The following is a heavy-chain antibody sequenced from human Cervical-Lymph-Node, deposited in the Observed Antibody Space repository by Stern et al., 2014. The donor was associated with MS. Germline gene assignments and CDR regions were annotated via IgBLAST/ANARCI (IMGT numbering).Heavy chain of an antibody. CDR3: ARGVTAVTNYVPNWCFDL. CDR1: GGSITNRDY. D-gene: IGHD4-11*01. V-gene: IGHV4-39*02. CDR2: VYYSGIT. Sequence: QVQLQESGPGLVKPSETLSLTCTVSGGSITNRDYWGWIRQSPGKGLEWIGSVYYSGITYYRPSLQSRATISIDTSRNQFFLNLTSVTATDTAVYFCARGVTAVTNYVPNWCFDLWGRGTLVTVSS. J-gene: IGHJ2*01.